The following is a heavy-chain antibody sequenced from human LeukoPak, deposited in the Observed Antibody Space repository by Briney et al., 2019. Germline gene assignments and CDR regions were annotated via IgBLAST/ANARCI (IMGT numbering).Heavy chain of an antibody. J-gene: IGHJ4*02. CDR2: ISSSSSTI. V-gene: IGHV3-48*01. CDR1: GLTVSSNY. Sequence: GGSLRLSCAASGLTVSSNYMSWVRQAPGKGLEWVSYISSSSSTIYYADSVKGRFTISRDNAKNSLYLQMNSLRAEDTAVYYCARGDSGDWALGGQGTLVTVSS. CDR3: ARGDSGDWAL. D-gene: IGHD2-21*02.